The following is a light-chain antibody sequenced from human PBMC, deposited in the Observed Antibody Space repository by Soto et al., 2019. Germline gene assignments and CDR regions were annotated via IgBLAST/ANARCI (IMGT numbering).Light chain of an antibody. Sequence: EIVVTQSPAALSVSPGERATLSRRASQSISGNLAWYQQKPGQTPRLLIYDVSTRAPGIPARFSGRGSGTEFTLTSSSLQSEDFALYYCEQYNNRPPWTFGQGTKVEI. J-gene: IGKJ1*01. CDR3: EQYNNRPPWT. CDR2: DVS. CDR1: QSISGN. V-gene: IGKV3-15*01.